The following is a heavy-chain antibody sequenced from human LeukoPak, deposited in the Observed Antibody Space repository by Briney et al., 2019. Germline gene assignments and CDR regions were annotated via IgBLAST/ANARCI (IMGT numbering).Heavy chain of an antibody. V-gene: IGHV4-34*01. CDR1: GESFIGYY. CDR3: ARAPETVAIDY. CDR2: INHSGST. J-gene: IGHJ4*02. D-gene: IGHD5-12*01. Sequence: SETLSLTCAVYGESFIGYYWTWIRQSPRKGLEWIGEINHSGSTNYNPSLKSRVTVSVDTSKNQFSLKLASVTAADTAVYYCARAPETVAIDYWGQGTLVTVSS.